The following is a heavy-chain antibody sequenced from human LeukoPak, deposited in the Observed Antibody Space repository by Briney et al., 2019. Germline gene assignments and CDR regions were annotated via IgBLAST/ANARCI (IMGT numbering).Heavy chain of an antibody. V-gene: IGHV3-53*01. CDR2: IYSGGST. J-gene: IGHJ4*02. D-gene: IGHD6-13*01. Sequence: GGSLRLSCAASGFTVSSNYMSWVRQAPGKGLEWVSVIYSGGSTYYADSVKGRFTISRDNSKNTLYLQMNSLRAKDTAVYYCARVLAAAGTFGGYYFDYWGQGTLVTVSS. CDR3: ARVLAAAGTFGGYYFDY. CDR1: GFTVSSNY.